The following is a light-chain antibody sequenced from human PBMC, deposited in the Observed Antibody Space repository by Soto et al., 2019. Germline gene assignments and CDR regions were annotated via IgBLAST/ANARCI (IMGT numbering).Light chain of an antibody. CDR1: KLGNKY. V-gene: IGLV3-1*01. CDR2: QDI. J-gene: IGLJ2*01. CDR3: QAWDSSTVV. Sequence: SYELTQPPSVSVSPGQTASISCSGNKLGNKYACWYQQKPGQSPVLVIYQDIKRPSGIPERFSGSNSGNIATLTISGTQAMDGADYYCQAWDSSTVVFGGGTKVTVL.